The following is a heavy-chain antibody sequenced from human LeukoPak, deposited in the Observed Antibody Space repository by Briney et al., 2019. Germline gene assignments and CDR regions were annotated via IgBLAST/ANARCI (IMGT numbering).Heavy chain of an antibody. Sequence: GGSLRLSCAASGFIFGGYWMSWVRQAPGRGLEWVANTNPDGSIKYYVDSVNGRFTIYRDNAKNSLYLQMNSLRAEDTAVYYWVSAFLQWLDWGQGTLVTVSS. CDR2: TNPDGSIK. J-gene: IGHJ4*02. CDR3: VSAFLQWLD. V-gene: IGHV3-7*01. CDR1: GFIFGGYW. D-gene: IGHD3-3*02.